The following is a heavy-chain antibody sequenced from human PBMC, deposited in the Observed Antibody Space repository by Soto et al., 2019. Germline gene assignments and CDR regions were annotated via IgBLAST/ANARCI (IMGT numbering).Heavy chain of an antibody. CDR1: GGTFSSYT. CDR2: IIPLFGTT. D-gene: IGHD6-13*01. Sequence: XVKVSCKASGGTFSSYTIAWVRQAPGQGLEWMGEIIPLFGTTNYVEKFQGGLTITADASTSTAYMELSSLRSEDTAMYYCARDSIAAAGTDYWGQGTLVTVSS. V-gene: IGHV1-69*13. CDR3: ARDSIAAAGTDY. J-gene: IGHJ4*02.